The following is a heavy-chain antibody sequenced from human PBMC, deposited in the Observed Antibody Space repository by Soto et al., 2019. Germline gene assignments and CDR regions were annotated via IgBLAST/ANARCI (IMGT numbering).Heavy chain of an antibody. Sequence: SETLSLTCAVYGGSFSGYYWSWIRQPPGKGLEWIGEINHSGSTNYNPSLKSRVTISVDTSKNQFSLQLNSVTPEDTAVYYCAKGDNLGPYTGYAFDPWGQGTLVTVSS. CDR1: GGSFSGYY. CDR3: AKGDNLGPYTGYAFDP. J-gene: IGHJ5*02. V-gene: IGHV4-34*01. CDR2: INHSGST. D-gene: IGHD2-2*02.